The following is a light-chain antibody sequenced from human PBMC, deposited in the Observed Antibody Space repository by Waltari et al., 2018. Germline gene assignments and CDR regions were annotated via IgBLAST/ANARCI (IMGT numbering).Light chain of an antibody. Sequence: IELTQSPGTPSFLPVERATPSCRASQSVSRALAWYQQKPGQAPRLLIYAASTRATGIPDRFSGGGSGTDFSLTISRLEPEDFAVYYCQIYVNLPVTFGQGTKVEI. V-gene: IGKV3-20*01. J-gene: IGKJ1*01. CDR2: AAS. CDR1: QSVSRA. CDR3: QIYVNLPVT.